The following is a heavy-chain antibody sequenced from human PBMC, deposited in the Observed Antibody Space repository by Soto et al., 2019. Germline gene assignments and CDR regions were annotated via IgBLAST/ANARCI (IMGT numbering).Heavy chain of an antibody. D-gene: IGHD2-15*01. CDR2: IYDDGSA. J-gene: IGHJ5*02. CDR1: GGSISSSY. Sequence: SETLSLTCTVSGGSISSSYWSWIRQPPGKGLEWLAYIYDDGSANYNPSLKSRATISLDMSKNQFSLKLTSVTAADTAVYYCARDKYCSGGSCRKNWFDPWGQGTLVTVS. CDR3: ARDKYCSGGSCRKNWFDP. V-gene: IGHV4-59*01.